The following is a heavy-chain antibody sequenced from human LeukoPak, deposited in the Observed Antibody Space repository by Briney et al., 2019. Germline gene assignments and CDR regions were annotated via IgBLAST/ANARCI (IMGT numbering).Heavy chain of an antibody. V-gene: IGHV4-39*01. J-gene: IGHJ6*03. Sequence: PSETLSLTCIVSGGSISSSAYYWGWIRQPPGEGLEWIGSIYHTGSTYYSPSLKSRVTISVDTSKDQLSLRLSSVTAADTAVYYCARHVPHSTWNDYYYMDVWGKGTTVTVSS. CDR3: ARHVPHSTWNDYYYMDV. CDR2: IYHTGST. D-gene: IGHD1-1*01. CDR1: GGSISSSAYY.